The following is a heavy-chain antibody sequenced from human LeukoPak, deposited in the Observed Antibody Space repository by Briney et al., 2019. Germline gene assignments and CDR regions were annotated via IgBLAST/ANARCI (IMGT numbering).Heavy chain of an antibody. CDR2: ISGSGVIT. V-gene: IGHV3-23*01. J-gene: IGHJ4*02. D-gene: IGHD2-2*01. CDR1: GFTFSSYW. CDR3: AKAVVIVPTATPFDY. Sequence: GGSLRLSCAASGFTFSSYWMTWVRQAPGKGLEWVSAISGSGVITFYADSVKGRFTISRDNSKNTLYLQMNSLRAEDTAVYYCAKAVVIVPTATPFDYWGQGTLVTVSS.